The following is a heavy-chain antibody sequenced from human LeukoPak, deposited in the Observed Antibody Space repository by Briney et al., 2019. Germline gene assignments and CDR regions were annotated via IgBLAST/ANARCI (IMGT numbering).Heavy chain of an antibody. D-gene: IGHD5-24*01. V-gene: IGHV3-21*01. Sequence: GGSLRLSCAASGFIVSGYHMDWVRQAPGKGLEWVSSIDSSSSHIYYADSMEGRFTISRDNAKNSLFLQMNSLRAEDTAVYYCARDFRTQLDGYSPPYHFDYWGQGALVTVSS. CDR1: GFIVSGYH. CDR2: IDSSSSHI. CDR3: ARDFRTQLDGYSPPYHFDY. J-gene: IGHJ4*02.